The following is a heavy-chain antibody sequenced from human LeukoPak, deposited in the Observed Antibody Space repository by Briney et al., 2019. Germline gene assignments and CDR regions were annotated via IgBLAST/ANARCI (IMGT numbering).Heavy chain of an antibody. D-gene: IGHD6-19*01. V-gene: IGHV3-9*01. CDR1: GFTFDDYV. J-gene: IGHJ6*02. Sequence: GGSLRLSCAASGFTFDDYVMHWVRQAPGKGLEWVSGVSWNSGLIGYGDSVRGRFTISRDNAKNSLYLQMNSLRAEDTALYYCAKSYSSGIYGMDVWGQGTTVTVSS. CDR3: AKSYSSGIYGMDV. CDR2: VSWNSGLI.